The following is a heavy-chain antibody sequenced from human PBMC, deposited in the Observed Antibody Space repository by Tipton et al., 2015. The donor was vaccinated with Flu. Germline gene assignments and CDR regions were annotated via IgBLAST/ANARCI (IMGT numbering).Heavy chain of an antibody. CDR1: GGSISGFA. CDR2: VSYRGST. J-gene: IGHJ2*01. D-gene: IGHD2/OR15-2a*01. Sequence: TLSLTCSVSGGSISGFAWSWIRQPPGKGLESIGYVSYRGSTHYNPSLRSRVTISADASKNKVSLKPTSVTAADTAVYYCARESFYDVDLDDWYIDLWGRGTLVTVSS. V-gene: IGHV4-59*01. CDR3: ARESFYDVDLDDWYIDL.